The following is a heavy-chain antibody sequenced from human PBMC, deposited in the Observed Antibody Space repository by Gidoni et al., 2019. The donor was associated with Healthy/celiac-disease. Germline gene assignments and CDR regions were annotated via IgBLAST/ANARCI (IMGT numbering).Heavy chain of an antibody. CDR3: ARDLDFHDAFDI. D-gene: IGHD1-1*01. Sequence: EVQLVESGGGLVQPGGSLRLSCAASGFTLSSYWMSWVRQAPGKGLEWVANIKQDGSEKYYVDSVKGRFTISRDNAKNSLYLQMNSLRAEDTAVYYCARDLDFHDAFDIWGQGTMVTVSS. V-gene: IGHV3-7*01. J-gene: IGHJ3*02. CDR2: IKQDGSEK. CDR1: GFTLSSYW.